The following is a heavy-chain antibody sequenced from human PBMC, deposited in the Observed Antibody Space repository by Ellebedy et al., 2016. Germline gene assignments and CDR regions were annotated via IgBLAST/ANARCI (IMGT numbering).Heavy chain of an antibody. CDR1: GFTFSNYF. CDR2: ISGAGYTT. D-gene: IGHD3-22*01. CDR3: AKPAGYTSGKLSNDY. Sequence: GESLKISXATSGFTFSNYFMTWIRRAPGKGLEWVATISGAGYTTFFADSVKGRFTISRDSSKNSVYLRMNNLRVEETAVYYCAKPAGYTSGKLSNDYWGQGTLVTVSS. J-gene: IGHJ4*02. V-gene: IGHV3-23*01.